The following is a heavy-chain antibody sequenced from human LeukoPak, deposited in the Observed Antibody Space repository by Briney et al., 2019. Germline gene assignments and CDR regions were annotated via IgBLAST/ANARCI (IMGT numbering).Heavy chain of an antibody. V-gene: IGHV4-38-2*02. CDR2: MYHSGRT. D-gene: IGHD3-9*01. Sequence: SETLSLTCTVSGYSISSGYYWGWIRQPPGKGLEWIGSMYHSGRTYYNPSLKSRVTISLDTSKSLVSLRLTSVTAADTAVYYCARGPLYDILTGHHPNYFDYWGQGTLVTVSS. CDR3: ARGPLYDILTGHHPNYFDY. CDR1: GYSISSGYY. J-gene: IGHJ4*02.